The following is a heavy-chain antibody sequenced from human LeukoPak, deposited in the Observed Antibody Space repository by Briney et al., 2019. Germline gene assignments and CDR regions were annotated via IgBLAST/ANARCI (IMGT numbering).Heavy chain of an antibody. CDR2: INHSGST. CDR3: ARVSDGSGSYYADY. CDR1: GGSFSGYY. V-gene: IGHV4-34*01. J-gene: IGHJ4*02. D-gene: IGHD3-10*01. Sequence: SETLSLTCAVYGGSFSGYYWSWIRQPPGKGLEWLGEINHSGSTNYNPSLKSRVTISVDTSKNQFSLKLSSVTAADTAVYYCARVSDGSGSYYADYWGQGTLVTVSS.